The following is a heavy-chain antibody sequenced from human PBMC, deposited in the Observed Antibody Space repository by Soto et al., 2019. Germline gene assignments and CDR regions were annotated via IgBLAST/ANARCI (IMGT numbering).Heavy chain of an antibody. CDR2: INHSGST. J-gene: IGHJ4*02. Sequence: SETLSLTCAVYGGSFSGYYWSWIRQPPGKGLEWIGEINHSGSTNYNPSLKSRVTISVDTSKNQFSLKLSSVTAADTAVYYCARSQADYYGSGSYFPHDYWGQGTLVTVSS. CDR3: ARSQADYYGSGSYFPHDY. CDR1: GGSFSGYY. D-gene: IGHD3-10*01. V-gene: IGHV4-34*01.